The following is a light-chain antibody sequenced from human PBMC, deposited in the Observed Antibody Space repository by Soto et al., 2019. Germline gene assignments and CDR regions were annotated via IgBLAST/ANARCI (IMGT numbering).Light chain of an antibody. CDR2: AAN. CDR1: QSISTH. CDR3: QQSFNTPFT. J-gene: IGKJ5*01. V-gene: IGKV1-39*01. Sequence: DIPMTQSPSSLSASVGESLTITCRASQSISTHLNWYQQKPGKAPNLVIYAANALQRGVPSRFSGRRSGTEYTLAISNVQPEDFAIYFCQQSFNTPFTFGQGTRVE.